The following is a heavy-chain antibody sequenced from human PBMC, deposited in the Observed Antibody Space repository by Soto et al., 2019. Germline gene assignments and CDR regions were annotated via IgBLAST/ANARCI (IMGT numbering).Heavy chain of an antibody. D-gene: IGHD1-26*01. CDR3: ARGRRSGSYYSRFDY. Sequence: QVQLQESGPGLVKPSETLSLTCTVSGGSISSYYWSWIRQPPGKGLEWIGYIYYSGSTNYNPSLTSRVTISVDTSKNQFSLKLSSVTAADTAVYYCARGRRSGSYYSRFDYWGQGTLVTVSS. CDR1: GGSISSYY. V-gene: IGHV4-59*01. J-gene: IGHJ4*02. CDR2: IYYSGST.